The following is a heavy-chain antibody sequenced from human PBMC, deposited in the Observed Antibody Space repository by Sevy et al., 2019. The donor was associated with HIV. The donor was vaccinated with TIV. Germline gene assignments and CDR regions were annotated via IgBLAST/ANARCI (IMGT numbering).Heavy chain of an antibody. D-gene: IGHD1-20*01. Sequence: GGSLRLSCAASGFAFSNYTMNWVRQAPGKGLEWISSISPNSGYIYYTDSVKGRFTISRDNAKNSLYLQMNSLRPEDTATYYCAKGVTSLTGTSNSWGQGTLVTVSS. V-gene: IGHV3-21*04. J-gene: IGHJ5*02. CDR1: GFAFSNYT. CDR3: AKGVTSLTGTSNS. CDR2: ISPNSGYI.